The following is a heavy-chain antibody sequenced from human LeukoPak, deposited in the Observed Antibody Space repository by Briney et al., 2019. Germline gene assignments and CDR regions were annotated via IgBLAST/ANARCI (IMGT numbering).Heavy chain of an antibody. V-gene: IGHV4-59*01. J-gene: IGHJ3*02. D-gene: IGHD5-24*01. CDR2: IYYSGST. CDR1: GGSISSYY. CDR3: ARGLLDGYTHPAAFDI. Sequence: SETLSLTCTVSGGSISSYYWSWIRQPPGKGLEWFGYIYYSGSTNYNPSLKSRVTISVDTSKNQFSLKPSSVTAADTAVYYCARGLLDGYTHPAAFDIWGQGTMVTASS.